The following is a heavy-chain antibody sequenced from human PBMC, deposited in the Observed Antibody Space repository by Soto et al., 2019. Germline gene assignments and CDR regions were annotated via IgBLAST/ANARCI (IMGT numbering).Heavy chain of an antibody. V-gene: IGHV3-23*01. J-gene: IGHJ6*02. CDR2: IGRPGGST. Sequence: EAQLLESGGGLVQPGGSLRLSCAASGFFFNTYAMNWVRLAPGRGLEWVSSIGRPGGSTYYTDSVKGRFTISRDNSKNTLYLQIGSLRAQDTAMYYCAKSRPGRDVWGQGSTVTVSS. CDR3: AKSRPGRDV. CDR1: GFFFNTYA.